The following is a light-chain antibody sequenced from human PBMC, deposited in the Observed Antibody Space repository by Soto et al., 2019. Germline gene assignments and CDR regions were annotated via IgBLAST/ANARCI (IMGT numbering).Light chain of an antibody. CDR1: QGVNNY. J-gene: IGKJ3*01. Sequence: DIQMTQSPSSLSASVGDRVTITCRASQGVNNYLAWYQQKPGKVPQLLIYSASTLHPGAPSRFSGSGSATAFTLTISSLQPEDVATYYCQKFNSAPFPFGPGTKVDIK. V-gene: IGKV1-27*01. CDR3: QKFNSAPFP. CDR2: SAS.